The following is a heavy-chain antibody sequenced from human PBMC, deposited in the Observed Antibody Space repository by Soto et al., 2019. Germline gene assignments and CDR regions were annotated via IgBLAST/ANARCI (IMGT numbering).Heavy chain of an antibody. D-gene: IGHD3-3*01. CDR1: DFPFSSYS. CDR2: ISGSGGSN. Sequence: GGSLRLSCAASDFPFSSYSLSWVRQAPGKGLEWVSPISGSGGSNYYADSVKGRFTLSRDNSKNTLYLQMNSLRAEDTAVYYCAKDRIFGLVIPFKGGHQNFEYWGQGTLVTVSS. J-gene: IGHJ4*02. CDR3: AKDRIFGLVIPFKGGHQNFEY. V-gene: IGHV3-23*01.